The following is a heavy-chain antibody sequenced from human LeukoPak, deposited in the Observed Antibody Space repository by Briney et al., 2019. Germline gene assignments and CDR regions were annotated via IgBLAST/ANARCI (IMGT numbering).Heavy chain of an antibody. CDR1: GFTFSSYS. V-gene: IGHV3-49*04. Sequence: GGSLRLSCAASGFTFSSYSMNWVRQAPGKGLEWVGFIRSKAYGGTTEYAASVKGRFTISRDDSKSIAYLQMNSLKTEDTAVYYCTRVTYSFFDYWGQGTLVTVSS. CDR2: IRSKAYGGTT. J-gene: IGHJ4*02. CDR3: TRVTYSFFDY. D-gene: IGHD1-26*01.